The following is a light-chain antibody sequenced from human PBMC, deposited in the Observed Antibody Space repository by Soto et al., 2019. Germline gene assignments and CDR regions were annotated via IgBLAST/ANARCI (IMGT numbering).Light chain of an antibody. Sequence: DIQMTQSPSSLSASVGDRVTITCRASQSISSYLNCYQQKPGKAPKLLIYAASSLQSGFPSRFSGSGSGTDSTLPISSLKPKDFATYYCKQSYSPLTPFGKGARREIK. CDR1: QSISSY. J-gene: IGKJ5*01. V-gene: IGKV1-39*01. CDR3: KQSYSPLTP. CDR2: AAS.